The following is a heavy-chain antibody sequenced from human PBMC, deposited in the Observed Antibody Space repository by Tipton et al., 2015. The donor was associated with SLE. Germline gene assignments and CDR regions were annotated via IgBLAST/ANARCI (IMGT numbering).Heavy chain of an antibody. V-gene: IGHV4-39*01. Sequence: LRLSCTVSGGSISSSSYYWGWIRQPPGKGLEWIGSIYYSGSTYYNPSLKSRVTISVDTSKNQFSLKLSSVTAADTAVYYCARHSRSGYDYREAYFDYWGQGTLVTVSS. CDR2: IYYSGST. CDR3: ARHSRSGYDYREAYFDY. J-gene: IGHJ4*02. D-gene: IGHD5-12*01. CDR1: GGSISSSSYY.